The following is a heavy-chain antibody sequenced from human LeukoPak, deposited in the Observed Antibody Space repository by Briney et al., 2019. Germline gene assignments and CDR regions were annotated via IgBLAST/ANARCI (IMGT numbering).Heavy chain of an antibody. D-gene: IGHD2-2*01. CDR3: ARAREYQLLLAWFDP. J-gene: IGHJ5*02. CDR1: GYTFTSYG. Sequence: ASVKVSCKASGYTFTSYGISWVRQAPGQGLEWMGWISAYNGNTNYAQKLQGRVTMTTDTSTSTAYMELSSLRSEDTAVYYCARAREYQLLLAWFDPWGQGTLVTVSS. V-gene: IGHV1-18*01. CDR2: ISAYNGNT.